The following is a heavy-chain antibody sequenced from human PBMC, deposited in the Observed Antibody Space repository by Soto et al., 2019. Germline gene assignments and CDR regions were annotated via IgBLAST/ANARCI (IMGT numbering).Heavy chain of an antibody. CDR1: GFTFSSYD. D-gene: IGHD5-12*01. Sequence: PGRSLRLSCAASGFTFSSYDMHWVRQATGKGLEWVSAIGTAGDTYYPGSVKGRFTISRENAKNSLYLQMNSLRAGDTAVYYCARGSGYDYPYYYYYMDVWGKGTTVTVSS. CDR3: ARGSGYDYPYYYYYMDV. J-gene: IGHJ6*03. V-gene: IGHV3-13*01. CDR2: IGTAGDT.